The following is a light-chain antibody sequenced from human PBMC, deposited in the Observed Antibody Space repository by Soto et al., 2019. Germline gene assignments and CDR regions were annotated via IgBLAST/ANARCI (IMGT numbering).Light chain of an antibody. CDR1: QSISSY. J-gene: IGKJ1*01. CDR2: TAS. CDR3: LHDYSYPRT. V-gene: IGKV1-6*01. Sequence: IQMTQSPSSLSASVGDRVTITCRASQSISSYLNWYQQKPGKAPKLLIYTASTLQSGVPSRFSGSGSGAEFTLTIRSLQPEDSATYYCLHDYSYPRTFGQGTKVDIK.